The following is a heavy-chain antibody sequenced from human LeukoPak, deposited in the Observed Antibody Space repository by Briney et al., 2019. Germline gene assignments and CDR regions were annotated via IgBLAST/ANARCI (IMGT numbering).Heavy chain of an antibody. D-gene: IGHD5-12*01. V-gene: IGHV4-39*02. CDR1: GGSISSSSYY. CDR2: IYYSGSPYYIGNIYYNGSA. CDR3: AKDTVKVTTIRRVPHYMDV. Sequence: SETLSLTCTVSGGSISSSSYYWRWIRQPPGKGLEWIGSIYYSGSPYYIGNIYYNGSAYYNPSLKSRVTISVDTSKNQFSLKLSSVTAADTAVYYCAKDTVKVTTIRRVPHYMDVWGKGTTVTISS. J-gene: IGHJ6*03.